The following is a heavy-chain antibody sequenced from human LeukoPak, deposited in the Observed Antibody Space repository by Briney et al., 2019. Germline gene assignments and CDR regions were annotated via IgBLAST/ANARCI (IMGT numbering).Heavy chain of an antibody. D-gene: IGHD2-15*01. J-gene: IGHJ4*02. CDR2: IYYSGST. Sequence: PSETLSLTCTVSGGSISSYYWSWIRQPPGKGLEWIGYIYYSGSTNYNPSLKSRVTISVDTSKNQFSLKLSSVTAADTAVYYCARAQDIVVVGTFVYWGQGTLVTVSS. CDR3: ARAQDIVVVGTFVY. V-gene: IGHV4-59*01. CDR1: GGSISSYY.